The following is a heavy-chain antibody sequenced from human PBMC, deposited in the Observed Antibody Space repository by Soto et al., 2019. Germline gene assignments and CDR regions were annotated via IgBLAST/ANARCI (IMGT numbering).Heavy chain of an antibody. D-gene: IGHD2-21*02. CDR1: GGTFSGYA. J-gene: IGHJ4*02. V-gene: IGHV1-69*01. CDR3: ARDAKGVTTPFDY. Sequence: QMQLVQSGAEVKKPGSSVKVSCKASGGTFSGYAISWVRQAPGQGLEWMGGIIPIFGTTSYSQKFQGRLTIAADESTSTAYMQLSSLRSEDTAVYYCARDAKGVTTPFDYWGQGTLVTVSS. CDR2: IIPIFGTT.